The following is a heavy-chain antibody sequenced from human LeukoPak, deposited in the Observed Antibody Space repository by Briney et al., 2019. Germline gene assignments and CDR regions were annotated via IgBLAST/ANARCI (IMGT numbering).Heavy chain of an antibody. J-gene: IGHJ4*02. CDR2: VHLSGRT. CDR1: GGSISTTNW. Sequence: KASETLSLTCGVSGGSISTTNWWTWVRPPPGEGLEWIGEVHLSGRTHYNPSLESRVTMSVDMSENHISLRLTSVTAADTAVYYCAREGGPYRPLDYSGQGTLVTVSS. CDR3: AREGGPYRPLDY. V-gene: IGHV4-4*02.